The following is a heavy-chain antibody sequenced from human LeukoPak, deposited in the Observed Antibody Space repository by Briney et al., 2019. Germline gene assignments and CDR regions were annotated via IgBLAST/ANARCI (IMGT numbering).Heavy chain of an antibody. D-gene: IGHD3-3*01. CDR3: AKKIGSIGAFDY. CDR1: GFTFSSYA. V-gene: IGHV3-23*01. CDR2: ISAGGIST. J-gene: IGHJ4*02. Sequence: GGSLRLSCAASGFTFSSYAMSWVRQAPGKGLEWVSAISAGGISTDYADSVKGRFTISRDNSRTTLYLQMNSLRAEDTAVYYCAKKIGSIGAFDYWGQGTLVTVSS.